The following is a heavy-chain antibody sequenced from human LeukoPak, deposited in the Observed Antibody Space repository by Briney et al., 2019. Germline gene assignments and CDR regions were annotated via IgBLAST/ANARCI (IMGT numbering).Heavy chain of an antibody. D-gene: IGHD3-22*01. CDR3: ARAIRMIVDYYYGMDV. J-gene: IGHJ6*02. Sequence: PTETLSLTCAVYGGSFSNYHWSWIRQSPGKGLEWIGEINHSGSTNYNPSLKSRVTISVDTSKNQFSLKLSSVTAADTAVYYCARAIRMIVDYYYGMDVWGQGTTVTVSS. CDR1: GGSFSNYH. CDR2: INHSGST. V-gene: IGHV4-34*01.